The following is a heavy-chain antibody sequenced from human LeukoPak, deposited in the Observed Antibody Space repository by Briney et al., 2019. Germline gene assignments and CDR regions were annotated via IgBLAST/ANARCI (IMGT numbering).Heavy chain of an antibody. V-gene: IGHV1-2*02. CDR3: ARTTSYYYYGMDV. D-gene: IGHD4-17*01. J-gene: IGHJ6*02. CDR2: INPNSGGT. CDR1: GYTFTGYY. Sequence: ASVKVPCKASGYTFTGYYMHWVRQAPGQGLEWMGWINPNSGGTNYAQKFQGRVTMTRDTSISTAYMELSRLRSDDTAVYYCARTTSYYYYGMDVWGQGTTVTVSS.